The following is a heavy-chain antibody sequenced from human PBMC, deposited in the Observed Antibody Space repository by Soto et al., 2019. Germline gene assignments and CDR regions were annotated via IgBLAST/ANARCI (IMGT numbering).Heavy chain of an antibody. CDR1: GYTFTSYG. CDR2: ISAYNGNT. CDR3: ARDQSITMIVVVTSDAFDI. Sequence: QVQLVQSGAEVKKPGASVKVSCKASGYTFTSYGIGWVRQAPGQGLEWMGWISAYNGNTNYAQKLQGRVTMTTDTSTSTAYMELRSLRSDDTAVYYCARDQSITMIVVVTSDAFDIWGQGTMVTVSS. D-gene: IGHD3-22*01. J-gene: IGHJ3*02. V-gene: IGHV1-18*01.